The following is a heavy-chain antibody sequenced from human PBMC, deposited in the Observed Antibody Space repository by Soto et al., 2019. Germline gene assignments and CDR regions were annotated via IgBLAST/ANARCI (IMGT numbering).Heavy chain of an antibody. CDR1: GGSISSGGYY. V-gene: IGHV4-31*03. J-gene: IGHJ3*02. D-gene: IGHD1-26*01. CDR2: IYYSGST. CDR3: ARDLLIGSSSLAFDI. Sequence: QVQLQESGPGLVKPSQTLSLTCTVSGGSISSGGYYWSWIRQHTGKGLEWIGYIYYSGSTYYNPSLKSRVTISVDTSKNQFSLKLSSVTAADTAVYYCARDLLIGSSSLAFDIWGQGTMVTVSS.